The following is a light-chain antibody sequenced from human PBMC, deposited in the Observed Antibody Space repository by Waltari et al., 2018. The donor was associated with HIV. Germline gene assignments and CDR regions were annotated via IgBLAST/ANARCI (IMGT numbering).Light chain of an antibody. CDR3: QQFRSYPRT. CDR1: QGLRND. CDR2: DAS. J-gene: IGKJ2*01. Sequence: AIQLTQSPSSLSSSVGDRVPITCRPSQGLRNDLAWYQQKPGRPPKLLIYDASTLEGGVPARFRGTMSGTDFNLTISNLQPEDSATYYCQQFRSYPRTFGQGAKMEIK. V-gene: IGKV1-13*02.